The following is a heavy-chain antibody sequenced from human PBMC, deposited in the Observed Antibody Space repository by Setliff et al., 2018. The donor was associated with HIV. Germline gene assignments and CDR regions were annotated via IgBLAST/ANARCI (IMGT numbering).Heavy chain of an antibody. J-gene: IGHJ3*02. CDR1: GYTFTGYY. Sequence: ASVKVSCKASGYTFTGYYMHWVRQAPGQGLEWMGRINPNSGGTNYAQKFQGRVTMTEDTSTDTAYMELSSLRSEDTAVYYCATGLQLWGVTVLDAFDIWGQGTMVTVSS. V-gene: IGHV1-2*06. CDR3: ATGLQLWGVTVLDAFDI. D-gene: IGHD5-18*01. CDR2: INPNSGGT.